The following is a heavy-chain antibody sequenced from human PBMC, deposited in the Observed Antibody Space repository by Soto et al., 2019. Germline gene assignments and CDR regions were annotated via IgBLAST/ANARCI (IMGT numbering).Heavy chain of an antibody. CDR2: IYYSGST. J-gene: IGHJ4*02. CDR1: GGSISSGGYY. CDR3: VRVGYYDSSGYYYLGLLDY. D-gene: IGHD3-22*01. V-gene: IGHV4-31*03. Sequence: SETLSLTCTVSGGSISSGGYYWSWIRQHPGKGLEWIGYIYYSGSTYYNPSLKSRVTISVDTSKNQFSLKLSSVTAADTAVYYCVRVGYYDSSGYYYLGLLDYWGRGTLVTVSS.